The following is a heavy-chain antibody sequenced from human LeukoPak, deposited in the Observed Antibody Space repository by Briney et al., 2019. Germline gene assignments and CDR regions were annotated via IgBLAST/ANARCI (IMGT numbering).Heavy chain of an antibody. J-gene: IGHJ3*02. V-gene: IGHV3-33*01. D-gene: IGHD3-22*01. CDR1: GFSPSSYG. Sequence: GGSLRLSCAPSGFSPSSYGMHWVRHAPGKGLEWVAVIWYVGSNKYYADSVKGRFTISRDNAKNSLYLQMNSLRAEDTAVYYCARVPHLFYYDSSGSYDAFDIWGQGTMVTVSS. CDR2: IWYVGSNK. CDR3: ARVPHLFYYDSSGSYDAFDI.